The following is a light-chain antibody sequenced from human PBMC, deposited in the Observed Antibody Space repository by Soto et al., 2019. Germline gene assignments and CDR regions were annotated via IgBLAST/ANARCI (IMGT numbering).Light chain of an antibody. V-gene: IGKV3D-15*01. CDR3: QQRSTRPT. CDR2: XAS. CDR1: QCLXSH. Sequence: EIVVTQSPATLSLSPGERATLSCRASQCLXSHFAWYQLKPGQAPRFVIYXASTRVTGIPAIFSGSGCGTEITITISRVQSEDVELYCCQQRSTRPTFGQGTKVDIK. J-gene: IGKJ1*01.